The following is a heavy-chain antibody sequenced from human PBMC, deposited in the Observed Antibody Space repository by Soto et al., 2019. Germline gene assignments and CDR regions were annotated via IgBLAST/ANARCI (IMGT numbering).Heavy chain of an antibody. CDR1: GFTFSSYW. Sequence: GGSLRLSCAASGFTFSSYWMHWVRQAPGKGLVWVSRINSDGSSTSYADSVKGRFTISRDNAKNTLYLQMNSLRAEDTAVYYCARDLGYYDSSGYPLTGRYAFDIWGQGTMVTVS. J-gene: IGHJ3*02. V-gene: IGHV3-74*01. D-gene: IGHD3-22*01. CDR2: INSDGSST. CDR3: ARDLGYYDSSGYPLTGRYAFDI.